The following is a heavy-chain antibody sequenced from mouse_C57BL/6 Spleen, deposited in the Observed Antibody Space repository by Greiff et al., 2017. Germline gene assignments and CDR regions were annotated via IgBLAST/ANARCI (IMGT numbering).Heavy chain of an antibody. CDR1: GYAFSSSW. V-gene: IGHV1-82*01. CDR3: ARSRYSNSYLYAMDY. Sequence: VQLQQSGPELVKPGASVKISCKASGYAFSSSWMNWVKQRPGKGLEWIGRIYPGDGDTNSNGNFKGKATLTADKSSSTAYMRHSSLTSEDSAVYFCARSRYSNSYLYAMDYWGQGTAGIVSS. J-gene: IGHJ4*01. CDR2: IYPGDGDT. D-gene: IGHD2-5*01.